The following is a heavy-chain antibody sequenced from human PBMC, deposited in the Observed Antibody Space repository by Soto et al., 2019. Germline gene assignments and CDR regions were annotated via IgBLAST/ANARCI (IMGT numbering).Heavy chain of an antibody. D-gene: IGHD2-15*01. Sequence: SETLSLTCAVYGGSFSGYYWSWIRQPPGKGLEWIGEINHSGTTNYNPSLKSRVTISVDTSKSQFSLKLSSVTAADTAVYYCARHSPDTVVVVAATPLDYWGQGTLVTVSS. CDR2: INHSGTT. J-gene: IGHJ4*02. CDR1: GGSFSGYY. CDR3: ARHSPDTVVVVAATPLDY. V-gene: IGHV4-34*01.